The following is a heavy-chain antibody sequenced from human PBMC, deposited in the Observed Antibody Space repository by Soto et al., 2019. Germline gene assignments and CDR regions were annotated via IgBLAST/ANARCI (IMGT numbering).Heavy chain of an antibody. D-gene: IGHD2-21*02. J-gene: IGHJ6*02. CDR1: GYTFSSYA. Sequence: ASVKVSCKASGYTFSSYAIHWVRQAPGQGLEWMGRINPNNGATIYAQEFQGRLILTTDTSTSTVYMDLNSVKSEDSAVYYCASRVLCDMDVWGQGTTVTVSS. CDR3: ASRVLCDMDV. CDR2: INPNNGAT. V-gene: IGHV1-46*01.